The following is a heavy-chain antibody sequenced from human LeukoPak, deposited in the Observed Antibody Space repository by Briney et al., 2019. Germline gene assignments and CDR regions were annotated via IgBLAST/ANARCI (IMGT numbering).Heavy chain of an antibody. CDR2: IRSKAYGGTT. CDR1: GFTFSSYS. V-gene: IGHV3-49*04. CDR3: TRGRYDFWSGHPYYFDY. D-gene: IGHD3-3*01. J-gene: IGHJ4*02. Sequence: PGGSLRLSCAASGFTFSSYSMNWVRQAPGKGLEWVGFIRSKAYGGTTEYAASVKGRFTISRDDSKSIAYLQMNSLKTEDTAVYYCTRGRYDFWSGHPYYFDYWGQGTLVTVSS.